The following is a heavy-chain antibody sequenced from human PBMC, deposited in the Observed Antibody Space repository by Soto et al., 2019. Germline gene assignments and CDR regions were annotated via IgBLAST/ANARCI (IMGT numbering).Heavy chain of an antibody. J-gene: IGHJ6*02. D-gene: IGHD1-26*01. CDR1: GFTFSSYA. CDR2: ISYDGSNK. CDR3: ARSILGVGATTYYYYGMDV. Sequence: QVQLVESGGGVVQPGRSLRLSCAASGFTFSSYAMHWVRQAPGKGLEWVAVISYDGSNKYYADYVKGRFTISRDNSRNTLYLQMNSLRAENTAVYYCARSILGVGATTYYYYGMDVWGQGTTVTVSS. V-gene: IGHV3-30-3*01.